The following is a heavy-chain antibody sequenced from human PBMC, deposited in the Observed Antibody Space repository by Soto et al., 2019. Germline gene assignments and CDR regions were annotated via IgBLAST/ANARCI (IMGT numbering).Heavy chain of an antibody. CDR1: GGSFSGYY. V-gene: IGHV4-34*01. D-gene: IGHD5-18*01. Sequence: SETLSLTCAVYGGSFSGYYWSWIRQPPGKGLEWIGEINHSGSTNYNPSLKSRVTISVDTSKNQFSLKLSSVTAADTAVYYCARGGRPPGKHSYGFLGLRYGMDVWGQGTTVNVSS. CDR3: ARGGRPPGKHSYGFLGLRYGMDV. J-gene: IGHJ6*02. CDR2: INHSGST.